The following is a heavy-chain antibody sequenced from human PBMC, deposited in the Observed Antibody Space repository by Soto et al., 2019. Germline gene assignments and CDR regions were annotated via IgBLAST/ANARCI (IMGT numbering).Heavy chain of an antibody. CDR3: ARIAAAGTGYYYYGMDV. J-gene: IGHJ6*02. Sequence: AECLTICCKGSGNSFTSYWIIWVLQMPGKGLEWMGRIDPSDSYTNYSPSFQGHVTISADKSISTAYLQWSSLKASDTAMYYCARIAAAGTGYYYYGMDVWGQGTTVTVSS. CDR1: GNSFTSYW. V-gene: IGHV5-10-1*01. D-gene: IGHD6-13*01. CDR2: IDPSDSYT.